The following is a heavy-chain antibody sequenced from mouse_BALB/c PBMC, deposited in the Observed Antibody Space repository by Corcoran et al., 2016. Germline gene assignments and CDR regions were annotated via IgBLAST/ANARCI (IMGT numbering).Heavy chain of an antibody. CDR2: INTYTGEP. CDR1: GYTFTNYG. J-gene: IGHJ3*01. CDR3: ARGGITPFAY. Sequence: QIQLVQSGPELKKPGETVKISCKASGYTFTNYGMNWVKQAPGKGLKWMGWINTYTGEPTYADDFKGRFAFSLETSASTAYLQINNLKNEDMATYFCARGGITPFAYWGQGNLVTVSA. D-gene: IGHD2-4*01. V-gene: IGHV9-1*02.